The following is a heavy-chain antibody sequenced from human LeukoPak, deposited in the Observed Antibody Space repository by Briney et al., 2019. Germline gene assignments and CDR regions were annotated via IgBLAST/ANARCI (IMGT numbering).Heavy chain of an antibody. CDR3: ARLVVVTAIQVGNWFDP. CDR2: IYYSGST. D-gene: IGHD2-21*02. Sequence: PSETLSLTCTVSGGSISSYYWSWIRQPPGKGLEWIGYIYYSGSTNYNPSLKSRVTISVDTSKNQFSLKLSSVTAADTAVYYCARLVVVTAIQVGNWFDPWGQGTLVTVSS. V-gene: IGHV4-59*01. CDR1: GGSISSYY. J-gene: IGHJ5*02.